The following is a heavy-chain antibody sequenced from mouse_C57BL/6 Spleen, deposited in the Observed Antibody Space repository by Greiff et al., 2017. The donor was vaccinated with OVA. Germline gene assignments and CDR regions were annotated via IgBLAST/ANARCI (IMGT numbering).Heavy chain of an antibody. V-gene: IGHV3-6*01. J-gene: IGHJ1*03. D-gene: IGHD1-1*01. CDR3: AMWDYGSTRYFDV. CDR1: GYSITSGYY. CDR2: ISYDGSN. Sequence: EVQVVESGPGLVKPSQSLSLTCSVTGYSITSGYYWNWIRQFPGNKLEWMGYISYDGSNNYNPSLKNRISITRDTSKNQFFLKLNSVTTEDTATYYGAMWDYGSTRYFDVWGTGTTVTVSS.